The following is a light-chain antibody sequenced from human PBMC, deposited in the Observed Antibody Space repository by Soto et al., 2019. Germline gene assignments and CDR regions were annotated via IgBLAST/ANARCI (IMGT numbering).Light chain of an antibody. CDR1: SSDVGGYNY. J-gene: IGLJ2*01. CDR3: SSYTISSTYVV. Sequence: QSALTQPASVSGSPGQSITLSCTGTSSDVGGYNYVSWYQQHPGKAPKLMIYDVSNRPSGVSNRFSGSKSGNTASLTISGLQAEDEADYYCSSYTISSTYVVFGGGTKLTVL. V-gene: IGLV2-14*01. CDR2: DVS.